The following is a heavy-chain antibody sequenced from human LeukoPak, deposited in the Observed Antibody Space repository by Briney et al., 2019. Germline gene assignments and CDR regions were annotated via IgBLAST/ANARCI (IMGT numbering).Heavy chain of an antibody. Sequence: GGSLRLSCAASGVTFSSSGMHWVRQAPGKGLEWVAFIRFDGSNKYYADSVKGRFTISRDNSKNTLYLQMNSLRAEDAAVYYCAKDYDFWSGYYSPTRGYFDYWGQGTLVTVSS. CDR1: GVTFSSSG. D-gene: IGHD3-3*01. CDR2: IRFDGSNK. V-gene: IGHV3-30*02. J-gene: IGHJ4*02. CDR3: AKDYDFWSGYYSPTRGYFDY.